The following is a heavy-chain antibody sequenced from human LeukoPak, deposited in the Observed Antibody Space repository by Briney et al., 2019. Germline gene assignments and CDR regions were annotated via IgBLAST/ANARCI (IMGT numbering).Heavy chain of an antibody. CDR3: ATLTGDYYYSYYMDV. V-gene: IGHV3-11*01. CDR2: ISSSGSII. CDR1: GFTFSDYY. J-gene: IGHJ6*03. Sequence: GGSLRLSCAASGFTFSDYYMSWIRQAPGKGLEWVSYISSSGSIIYYADSVKGRFTISRDKSKNALYLQMNSLRAEDTATYYCATLTGDYYYSYYMDVWGKGTTVTVSS. D-gene: IGHD3-9*01.